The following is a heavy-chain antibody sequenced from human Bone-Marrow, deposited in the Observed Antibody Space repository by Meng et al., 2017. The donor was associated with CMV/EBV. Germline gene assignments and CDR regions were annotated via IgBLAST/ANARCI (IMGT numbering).Heavy chain of an antibody. CDR1: GGTFSSYA. CDR3: ARGFGSSLSYYYYGMDV. Sequence: SVKVSCKASGGTFSSYAISWVRQAPGQGLEWMGGIIPIFGTANYAQKSQGRVTITTDESTSTAYMELSSLRSDDTAVYYCARGFGSSLSYYYYGMDVWGQGTTVTVSS. J-gene: IGHJ6*02. D-gene: IGHD6-13*01. V-gene: IGHV1-69*05. CDR2: IIPIFGTA.